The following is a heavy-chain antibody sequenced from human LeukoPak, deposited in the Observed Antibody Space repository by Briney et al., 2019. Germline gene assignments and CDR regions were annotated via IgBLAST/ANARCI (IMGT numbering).Heavy chain of an antibody. V-gene: IGHV1-69*05. Sequence: GASVKVSCKSSGDTSNYAFSWVRQAPGQGLEWMGGIIPMARTAQYAQKFQGRVTMTTDTSTSTAYMELRSLRSDDTAVYYCAREGAYCSSTSCHIQNWFDPWGQGTLVTVSS. CDR2: IIPMARTA. D-gene: IGHD2-2*01. CDR3: AREGAYCSSTSCHIQNWFDP. J-gene: IGHJ5*02. CDR1: GDTSNYA.